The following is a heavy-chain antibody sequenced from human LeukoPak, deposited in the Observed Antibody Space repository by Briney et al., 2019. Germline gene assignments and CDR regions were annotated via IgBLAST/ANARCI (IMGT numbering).Heavy chain of an antibody. CDR2: MNPNSGNT. CDR1: GYTFTSYD. CDR3: ARDDPIRRYCSSTSCYPYYYYYGMDV. J-gene: IGHJ6*02. D-gene: IGHD2-2*01. Sequence: ASVKVSCKASGYTFTSYDINWVRQATGQGLEWMGWMNPNSGNTGYAQKFRGRVTMTRNTSISTAYMELSSLRSEDTAVYYCARDDPIRRYCSSTSCYPYYYYYGMDVWGQGTTVTVSS. V-gene: IGHV1-8*01.